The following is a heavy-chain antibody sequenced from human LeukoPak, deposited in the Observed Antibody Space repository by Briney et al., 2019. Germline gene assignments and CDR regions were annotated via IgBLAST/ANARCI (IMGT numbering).Heavy chain of an antibody. CDR3: ARDPTSRLPKRGYFDY. V-gene: IGHV1-18*01. CDR1: GYTFTSYG. J-gene: IGHJ4*02. D-gene: IGHD4-11*01. CDR2: ISAYNGNT. Sequence: GASVRVSCKASGYTFTSYGISWVRQAPGQGLEWMGWISAYNGNTNYAQKLQGRVTMTTDTSTSTAYMELRSLRSDDTAVYYCARDPTSRLPKRGYFDYWGQGTLVTVSS.